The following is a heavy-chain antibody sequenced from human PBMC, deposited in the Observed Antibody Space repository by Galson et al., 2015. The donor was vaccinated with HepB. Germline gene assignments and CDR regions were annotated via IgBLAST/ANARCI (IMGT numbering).Heavy chain of an antibody. CDR3: ARAPRDSYGESAFDI. D-gene: IGHD5-18*01. CDR1: GYTFTSYY. V-gene: IGHV1-46*04. Sequence: SVKVSCKASGYTFTSYYMHWVRQAPGQGLEWMGIINPSGGSTSYAQKLQGRVTMTRDTSTSTVYMELSSLRSEDTAVYYCARAPRDSYGESAFDIWGQGTMVTVSS. CDR2: INPSGGST. J-gene: IGHJ3*02.